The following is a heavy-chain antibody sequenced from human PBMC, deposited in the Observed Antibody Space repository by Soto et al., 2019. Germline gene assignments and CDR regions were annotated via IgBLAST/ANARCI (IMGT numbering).Heavy chain of an antibody. V-gene: IGHV1-69*12. CDR1: GGNFSSYA. Sequence: QVQLVQSGAEVKKPGSSVKVSCKAAGGNFSSYAISWVRQAPGQGLEWMGGIIPIFGTANYAQKFQGRVTITADESTSTACMELSILRSEATAVYYCARDRGQQLDGDYYYGMDVWGQGTTVTVSS. CDR3: ARDRGQQLDGDYYYGMDV. J-gene: IGHJ6*02. D-gene: IGHD6-13*01. CDR2: IIPIFGTA.